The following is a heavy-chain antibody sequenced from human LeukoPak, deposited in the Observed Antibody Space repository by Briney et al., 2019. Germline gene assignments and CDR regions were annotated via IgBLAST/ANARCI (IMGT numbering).Heavy chain of an antibody. CDR1: GGTFSSYA. D-gene: IGHD3-22*01. J-gene: IGHJ4*02. CDR2: IIPIFGTA. V-gene: IGHV1-69*05. Sequence: SVKVSCKASGGTFSSYAISWVRQAPGQGLEWMGRIIPIFGTANYAQKFQGRVTITTDESTSTAYMELSSLRSEDTAVYYCAREDHETYYYDSSGYWWYYWGQGTLVTVSS. CDR3: AREDHETYYYDSSGYWWYY.